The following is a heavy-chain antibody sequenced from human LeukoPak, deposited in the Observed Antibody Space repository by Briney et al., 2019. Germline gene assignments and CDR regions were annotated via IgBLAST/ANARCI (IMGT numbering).Heavy chain of an antibody. V-gene: IGHV3-23*01. CDR2: ISGSGGST. Sequence: GGSLRLSXAASGFTFSSYAMSWVRQAPGKGLEWVSAISGSGGSTYYADSVKGRFTISRDNSKNTLYLQMNSLRAEDTAVYYCAKVLPSRDGYNDAFDIWGQGTMVTVSS. D-gene: IGHD5-24*01. J-gene: IGHJ3*02. CDR3: AKVLPSRDGYNDAFDI. CDR1: GFTFSSYA.